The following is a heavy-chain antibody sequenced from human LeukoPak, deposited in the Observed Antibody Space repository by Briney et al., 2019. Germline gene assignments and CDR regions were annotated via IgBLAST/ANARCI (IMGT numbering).Heavy chain of an antibody. CDR3: ARMSRGLTTEYFDY. J-gene: IGHJ4*02. CDR1: GFTFSSYA. D-gene: IGHD4-17*01. CDR2: ISSSSSYI. V-gene: IGHV3-21*01. Sequence: PGGSLRLSCAASGFTFSSYAMNWVRQAPGKGLEWVSSISSSSSYIYYADSVKGRFTISRDNAKNSLYLQMNSLRAEDTAVYYCARMSRGLTTEYFDYWGQGTLVTVSS.